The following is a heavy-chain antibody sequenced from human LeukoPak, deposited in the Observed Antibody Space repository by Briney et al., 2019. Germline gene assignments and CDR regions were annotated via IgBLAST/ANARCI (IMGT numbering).Heavy chain of an antibody. CDR1: GYSFTSYW. CDR3: ARLVGRYCSSTSCLGGPFDY. Sequence: GESLKISCKGSGYSFTSYWIGWVRQMPGKGLEWMGIIYPGDSDTRYSPSFQGQVTISAEKSISTAYLQWSSLKASDTAMYYCARLVGRYCSSTSCLGGPFDYWGQGTLVTVSS. CDR2: IYPGDSDT. D-gene: IGHD2-2*01. V-gene: IGHV5-51*01. J-gene: IGHJ4*02.